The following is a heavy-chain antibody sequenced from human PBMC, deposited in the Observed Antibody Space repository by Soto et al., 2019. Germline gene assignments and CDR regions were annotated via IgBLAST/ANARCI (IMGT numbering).Heavy chain of an antibody. V-gene: IGHV4-59*08. D-gene: IGHD2-15*01. CDR2: IYYSGST. CDR3: ARHWGYCSGGSCYPVLYWFDP. CDR1: GGSISSYY. J-gene: IGHJ5*02. Sequence: QVQLQESGPGLVKPSETLSLTCTVSGGSISSYYWSWIRQPPGKGLEWIGYIYYSGSTNYNPSLKGRVTISVDTSKXXFXLXXSSVTAAATAVYYGARHWGYCSGGSCYPVLYWFDPWGQGTLVTVSS.